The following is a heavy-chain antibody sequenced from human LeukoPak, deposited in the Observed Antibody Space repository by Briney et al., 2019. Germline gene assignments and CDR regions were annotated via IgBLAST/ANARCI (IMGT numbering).Heavy chain of an antibody. CDR1: GGSISSGGYY. CDR3: ARDLDSSSNHDAFDI. CDR2: IYYSGST. Sequence: SGTLSLTCTVSGGSISSGGYYWSWIRQHPGKGLEWIGYIYYSGSTYYNPSLKSRVTISVDTSKNQFSLKLSSVTAADTAVYYCARDLDSSSNHDAFDIWGQGTMVTVSS. J-gene: IGHJ3*02. V-gene: IGHV4-31*03. D-gene: IGHD6-13*01.